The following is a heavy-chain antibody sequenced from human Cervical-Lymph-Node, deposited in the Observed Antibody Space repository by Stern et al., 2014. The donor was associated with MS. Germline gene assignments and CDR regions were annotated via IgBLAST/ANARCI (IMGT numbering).Heavy chain of an antibody. CDR2: IWYDGRNK. D-gene: IGHD6-13*01. CDR3: ARRGRIAAAGTGYYYYGMDV. Sequence: VQLVESGGGVVQPGRSLRLSCAASGFTFSSYGMHWVRQAPGKGLEWVAVIWYDGRNKYYADSVKGRFTISRDNSKNTLYLQMNSLRAEDTAVYYCARRGRIAAAGTGYYYYGMDVWGQGTTVTVSS. J-gene: IGHJ6*02. CDR1: GFTFSSYG. V-gene: IGHV3-33*01.